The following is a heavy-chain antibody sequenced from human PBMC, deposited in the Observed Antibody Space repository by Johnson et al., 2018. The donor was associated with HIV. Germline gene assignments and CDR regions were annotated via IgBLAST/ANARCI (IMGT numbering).Heavy chain of an antibody. V-gene: IGHV3-73*01. CDR1: GFTFSGSA. D-gene: IGHD5-18*01. J-gene: IGHJ3*02. CDR3: SGYSITVGSTDKDDASDI. Sequence: VQLVESGGGVVQPGRSLRLSCAASGFTFSGSAMHWVRQASGKGLEWVGRIRTKPNTYATSYGASVQGRFSISRDDSKNTAYLQINSLKTEDTAVYYCSGYSITVGSTDKDDASDIWGQGTLVTVSS. CDR2: IRTKPNTYAT.